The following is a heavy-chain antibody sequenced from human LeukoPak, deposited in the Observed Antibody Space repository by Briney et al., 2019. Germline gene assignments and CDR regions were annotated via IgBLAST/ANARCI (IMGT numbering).Heavy chain of an antibody. D-gene: IGHD2-21*02. CDR2: INPNSGGT. J-gene: IGHJ6*02. Sequence: ASVKVSCKASGYTFTGYYMHWVRQAPGQGLEWMGWINPNSGGTNYAQKFQGRVTMTRDTSISTAYMELSRLRSDDTAVYYCARFHIVVVTAIHYYGMDVWGQGTTVTVS. V-gene: IGHV1-2*02. CDR1: GYTFTGYY. CDR3: ARFHIVVVTAIHYYGMDV.